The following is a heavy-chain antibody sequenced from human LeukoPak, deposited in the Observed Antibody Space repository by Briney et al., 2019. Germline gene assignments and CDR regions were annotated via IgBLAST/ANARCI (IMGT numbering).Heavy chain of an antibody. Sequence: ASVKVSCKASGYTFTSYAMHWVRQAPGQRLEWMGWINAGNGNTKYSQKFRGRVTITRDTSASTAYMELSSLRSEDTAVYYCAIGIAAAGTLFDYYYGMDVWGQGTTVTVSS. D-gene: IGHD6-13*01. CDR3: AIGIAAAGTLFDYYYGMDV. V-gene: IGHV1-3*01. CDR1: GYTFTSYA. J-gene: IGHJ6*02. CDR2: INAGNGNT.